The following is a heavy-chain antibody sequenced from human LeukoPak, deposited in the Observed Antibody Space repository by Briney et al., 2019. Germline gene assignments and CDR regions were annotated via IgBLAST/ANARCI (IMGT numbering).Heavy chain of an antibody. CDR2: TYYRSNWYN. V-gene: IGHV6-1*01. CDR1: GDSVSTNSAA. CDR3: ARGAEGIAATDSNFDY. Sequence: SQTLSLTCAISGDSVSTNSAAWNWIRQSPSRGLEWLGRTYYRSNWYNDYAVSVKSRITINPDTSKNQFSLQLNSVTPENTAVYYCARGAEGIAATDSNFDYWGQGTLVTVSS. J-gene: IGHJ4*02. D-gene: IGHD6-13*01.